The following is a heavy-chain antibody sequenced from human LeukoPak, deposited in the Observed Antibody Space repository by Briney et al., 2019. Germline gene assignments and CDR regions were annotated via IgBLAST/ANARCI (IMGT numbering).Heavy chain of an antibody. CDR2: INHSGST. CDR1: GGSFSGYY. V-gene: IGHV4-34*01. CDR3: ATGRRGYSGYDYDY. J-gene: IGHJ4*02. D-gene: IGHD5-12*01. Sequence: SETLSLTCAVYGGSFSGYYWSWIRQPPGKGLEWIGEINHSGSTNYNPSLKSRVTISVDTSKNQFSLKLSSVTAADTAVYYCATGRRGYSGYDYDYWGQGTLVTVSS.